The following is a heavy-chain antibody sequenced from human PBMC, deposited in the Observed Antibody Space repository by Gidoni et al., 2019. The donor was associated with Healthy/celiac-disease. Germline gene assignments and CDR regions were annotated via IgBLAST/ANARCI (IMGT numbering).Heavy chain of an antibody. D-gene: IGHD6-19*01. V-gene: IGHV3-21*01. J-gene: IGHJ6*02. CDR3: ARISGFVYYYYGMDV. Sequence: EVQLVASGGGLVKPGASLSLSCAASGFTFSSYSMNWVRQAPGKGLEWVSSISSSSSYIYYADSVKGRFTISRDNAKNSLYLQMNSLRAEDTAVYYCARISGFVYYYYGMDVWGQGTTVTVSS. CDR1: GFTFSSYS. CDR2: ISSSSSYI.